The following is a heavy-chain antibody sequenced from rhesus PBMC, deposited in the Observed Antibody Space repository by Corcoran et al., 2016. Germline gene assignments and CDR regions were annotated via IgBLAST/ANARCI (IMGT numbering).Heavy chain of an antibody. J-gene: IGHJ4*01. CDR2: IDGRGSST. CDR1: GGSISSSY. V-gene: IGHV4-169*01. CDR3: ARAPRIAAAYDY. D-gene: IGHD6-25*01. Sequence: QLQLQESGPGLVKPSETLSVTCAVSGGSISSSYWSWIRQAPGKGLEGIGYIDGRGSSTNYNPSLKSRVTLSVDTSKNQFSLKLSSVTAADTAVYYCARAPRIAAAYDYWGQGVLVTVSS.